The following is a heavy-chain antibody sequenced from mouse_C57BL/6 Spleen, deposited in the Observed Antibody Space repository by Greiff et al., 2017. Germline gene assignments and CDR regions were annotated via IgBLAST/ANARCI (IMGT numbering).Heavy chain of an antibody. CDR1: GYTFTGYW. V-gene: IGHV1-9*01. D-gene: IGHD3-2*02. Sequence: QVQLKESGAELMKPGASVKLSCKATGYTFTGYWIEWVQQMPGHGLEWIGEILPGSGSTNYNEKVKGKATFAADTSSNTPYMQLSSLTTEDSANYYSARDQLRPFYDDYWGQGTTLTVS. CDR2: ILPGSGST. CDR3: ARDQLRPFYDDY. J-gene: IGHJ2*01.